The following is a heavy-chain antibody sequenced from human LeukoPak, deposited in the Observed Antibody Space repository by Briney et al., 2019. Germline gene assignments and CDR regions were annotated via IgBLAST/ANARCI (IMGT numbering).Heavy chain of an antibody. CDR1: GGTFTHYV. V-gene: IGHV1-2*02. Sequence: ASVTVSCKASGGTFTHYVISWVRQAPGQGLEWMGWINPNSGGTYYAQKFQGRVTMTSDTSISSAYMELSRLRSDDRAVYYCARDLYGGTSATFDYWGQGTLVTVSS. D-gene: IGHD4-23*01. CDR3: ARDLYGGTSATFDY. CDR2: INPNSGGT. J-gene: IGHJ4*02.